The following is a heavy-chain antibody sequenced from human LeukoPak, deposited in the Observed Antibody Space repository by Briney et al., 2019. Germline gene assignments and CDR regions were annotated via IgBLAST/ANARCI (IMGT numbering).Heavy chain of an antibody. D-gene: IGHD6-25*01. CDR3: ARAADGMDV. CDR1: GGSFSGYY. CDR2: INHSGST. J-gene: IGHJ6*02. V-gene: IGHV4-34*01. Sequence: TSETLSLTCADYGGSFSGYYWSWIRQPPGKGLEWIGEINHSGSTNYNPSPKSRVTVSVDTSKNQFSLKLSSVTAADTAVYYCARAADGMDVWGQGTTVTVSS.